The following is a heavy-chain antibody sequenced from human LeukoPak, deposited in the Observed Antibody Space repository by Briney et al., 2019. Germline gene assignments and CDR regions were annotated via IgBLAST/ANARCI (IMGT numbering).Heavy chain of an antibody. CDR1: GFTFSNYA. V-gene: IGHV3-23*01. CDR3: AKRYCSSTSCSYFDY. D-gene: IGHD2-2*01. J-gene: IGHJ4*02. Sequence: GGSLRLSCAVSGFTFSNYAMNWVRQAPGKGLEWVSAISGSGGSTYYADPVKGRFTISRDNSKNTLYLQMNSLRAEDTAVYYCAKRYCSSTSCSYFDYWGQGTLVTVSS. CDR2: ISGSGGST.